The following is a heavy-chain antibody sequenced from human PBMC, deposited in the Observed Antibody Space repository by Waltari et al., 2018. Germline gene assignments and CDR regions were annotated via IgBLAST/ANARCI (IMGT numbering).Heavy chain of an antibody. J-gene: IGHJ4*02. CDR1: GGSISSYY. CDR2: IYTSGST. CDR3: ARGAEGYCTNGVCGDY. D-gene: IGHD2-8*01. V-gene: IGHV4-4*07. Sequence: QVQLQESGPGLVKPSETLSLTCTVSGGSISSYYGSWIRRPAGKGLEWIGRIYTSGSTNYNPSLKSRVTMSVDTSKNQFSLKLSSVTAADTAVYYCARGAEGYCTNGVCGDYWGQGTLVTVSS.